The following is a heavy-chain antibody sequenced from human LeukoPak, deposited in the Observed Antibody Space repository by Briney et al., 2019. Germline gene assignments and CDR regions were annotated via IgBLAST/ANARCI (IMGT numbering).Heavy chain of an antibody. CDR2: ISSSSSYI. CDR1: GFTFSSYS. CDR3: AKSAGYSSSLDAFDI. Sequence: GGSLRLSCAASGFTFSSYSMNWVRQAPGKGLEWVSSISSSSSYIYYADSVKGRFTISRDNSKNTLYLQMNSLRAEDTAVYYCAKSAGYSSSLDAFDIWGQGTMVTVSS. D-gene: IGHD6-13*01. J-gene: IGHJ3*02. V-gene: IGHV3-21*01.